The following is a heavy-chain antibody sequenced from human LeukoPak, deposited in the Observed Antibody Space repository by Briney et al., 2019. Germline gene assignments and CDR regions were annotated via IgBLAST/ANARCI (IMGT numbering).Heavy chain of an antibody. Sequence: GASVQVSCQASVYTFTSYDFNWLRQATGQGRAWMELMNANSGPTGHAPKCPGRVTIDRSPCINSAYMELTNLRSEDTAVYYCARAPRSWGFDYWGQGTQVTVSS. J-gene: IGHJ4*02. CDR2: MNANSGPT. V-gene: IGHV1-8*01. D-gene: IGHD7-27*01. CDR3: ARAPRSWGFDY. CDR1: VYTFTSYD.